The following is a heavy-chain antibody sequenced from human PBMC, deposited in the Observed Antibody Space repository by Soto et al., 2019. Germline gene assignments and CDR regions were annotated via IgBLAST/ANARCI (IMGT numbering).Heavy chain of an antibody. J-gene: IGHJ4*02. CDR2: IWFDGSNK. V-gene: IGHV3-33*01. D-gene: IGHD3-22*01. Sequence: PGGSLRLSCAASGFTFSSYGMHWVRQAPGKGLEWVAVIWFDGSNKYYADSVKGRFTISRDNSKNTLYLQMNSLRAEDTAVYYCAREELDDSSSYYYAAGTWGYWGQGTLVTVSS. CDR3: AREELDDSSSYYYAAGTWGY. CDR1: GFTFSSYG.